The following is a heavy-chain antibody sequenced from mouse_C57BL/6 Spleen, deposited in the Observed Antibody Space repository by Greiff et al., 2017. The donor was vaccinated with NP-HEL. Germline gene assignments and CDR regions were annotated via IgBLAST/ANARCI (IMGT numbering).Heavy chain of an antibody. D-gene: IGHD2-14*01. CDR2: ISTGGGST. CDR1: GFTFSDYY. J-gene: IGHJ1*03. V-gene: IGHV5-12*01. CDR3: TGGTHWYFDV. Sequence: EVKLVESGGGLVQPGGSLKLSCAASGFTFSDYYMYWVRQTPEKRLEWVAYISTGGGSTYYPDTVKGRFTISRDNAKKTLYLQMSRLKSADTAMYDCTGGTHWYFDVWGTGTTVTVSS.